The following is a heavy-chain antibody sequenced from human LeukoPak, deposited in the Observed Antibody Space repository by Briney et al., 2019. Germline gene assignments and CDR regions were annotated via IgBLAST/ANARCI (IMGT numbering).Heavy chain of an antibody. CDR2: ISSSSSYT. CDR1: GFTFSDYY. Sequence: KPGGSLRLSCAASGFTFSDYYMSWIRQAPGKGLEWVSYISSSSSYTNYADSVRGRFTISRDDSRNTLYLQLSSLRAEDTAVYYCAKDLITMVRGSPMDVWGQGTTVTVSS. CDR3: AKDLITMVRGSPMDV. J-gene: IGHJ6*02. D-gene: IGHD3-10*01. V-gene: IGHV3-11*06.